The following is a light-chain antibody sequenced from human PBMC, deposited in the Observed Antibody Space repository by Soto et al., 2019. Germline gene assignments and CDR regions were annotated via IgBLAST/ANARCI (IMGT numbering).Light chain of an antibody. CDR1: QSVSSSY. CDR2: GAS. Sequence: EIVVTQSPGTLSLSPGEIATLSCRASQSVSSSYLAWYQQKPGQAPRPLIYGASSWATGIPDRFSGSGSATDFTLTISRLEPEDFAVYFCQQYGSSPHFGPGTKVDIK. CDR3: QQYGSSPH. V-gene: IGKV3-20*01. J-gene: IGKJ3*01.